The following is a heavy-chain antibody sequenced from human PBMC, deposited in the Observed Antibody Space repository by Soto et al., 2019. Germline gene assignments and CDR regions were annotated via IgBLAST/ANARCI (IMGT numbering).Heavy chain of an antibody. CDR2: INAGNGNT. CDR3: ARDRGKRVVAAISSPNYYYYMDV. V-gene: IGHV1-3*01. D-gene: IGHD5-12*01. J-gene: IGHJ6*03. Sequence: GASVKVSCKASGYTFTSYAMHWVRQAPGQRLEWIGWINAGNGNTKYSQKFQGRVTITRDTSASTAYMELSSLRSEDTAVYYCARDRGKRVVAAISSPNYYYYMDVWGKGTTVTVSS. CDR1: GYTFTSYA.